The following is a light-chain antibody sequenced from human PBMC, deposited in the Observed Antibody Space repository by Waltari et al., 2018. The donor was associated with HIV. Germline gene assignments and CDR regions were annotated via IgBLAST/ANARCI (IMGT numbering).Light chain of an antibody. CDR2: GNS. CDR3: QSYDSSLSGSDVV. CDR1: SSNIGAGYD. V-gene: IGLV1-40*01. J-gene: IGLJ2*01. Sequence: QSVLTQPPSVSGAPGQRVTISCTGSSSNIGAGYDVHWYQQLPGTAPKLLIYGNSNRPCGCPDRCSGSKSGTSASLATTGLQAEDEADYDCQSYDSSLSGSDVVFGGGTKLTVL.